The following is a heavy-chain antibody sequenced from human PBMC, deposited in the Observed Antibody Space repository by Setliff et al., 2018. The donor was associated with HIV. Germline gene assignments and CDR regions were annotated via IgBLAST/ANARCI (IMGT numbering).Heavy chain of an antibody. Sequence: GASVKVSCKASGYTFTNFYIHWVRQAPGQGLEWLGMINPSGGSTTYAQKFQGRVTMTSDTSTSTVYMDLSSLGSEDTAVYYCARGGQYSGNYLPRDYYMDVWGKGTTVTVS. CDR1: GYTFTNFY. J-gene: IGHJ6*03. CDR3: ARGGQYSGNYLPRDYYMDV. D-gene: IGHD1-26*01. CDR2: INPSGGST. V-gene: IGHV1-46*01.